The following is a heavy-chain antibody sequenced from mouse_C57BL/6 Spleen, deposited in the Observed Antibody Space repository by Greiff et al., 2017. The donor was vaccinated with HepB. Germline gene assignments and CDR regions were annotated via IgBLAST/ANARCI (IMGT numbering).Heavy chain of an antibody. CDR1: GYTFTSYW. D-gene: IGHD2-1*01. J-gene: IGHJ4*01. CDR2: IYPGNSDT. CDR3: TTLYDGNYVGNAMDY. Sequence: VQLQQSGTVLARPGASVKMSCKTSGYTFTSYWMHWVKQRPGQGLEWIGAIYPGNSDTSYNQKFKGKAKLTAVTSASTAYMELSSLTNEDSAVYYCTTLYDGNYVGNAMDYWGQGTSVTVSS. V-gene: IGHV1-5*01.